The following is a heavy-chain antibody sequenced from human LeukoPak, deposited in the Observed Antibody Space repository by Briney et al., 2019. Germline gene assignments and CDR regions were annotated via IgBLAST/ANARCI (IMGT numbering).Heavy chain of an antibody. J-gene: IGHJ4*02. CDR3: AKDSSGGYGTDFDY. CDR1: GFTFDDYA. D-gene: IGHD5-12*01. CDR2: ISWNSGSI. Sequence: GGSLRLSCAASGFTFDDYAMHWVRQAPGKGLEWVSGISWNSGSIGYADSVKGRFTISRDNAKNSLYLQMNSLRAEDTALYCCAKDSSGGYGTDFDYWGQGTLVTVSS. V-gene: IGHV3-9*01.